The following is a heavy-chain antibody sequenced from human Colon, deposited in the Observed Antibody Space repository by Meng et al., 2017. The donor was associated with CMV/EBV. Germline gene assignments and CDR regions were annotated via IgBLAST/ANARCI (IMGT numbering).Heavy chain of an antibody. Sequence: SETLSLTCSVSGGSISSSRYYWGWMRQPPGKGLEWIGSVFYTGSTDYNPSLKTRVTISVDTSKNQFSLKLSSVTAADTAVYYCARDSKFGVPYYHGMDVWGQGTTVTVSS. CDR3: ARDSKFGVPYYHGMDV. D-gene: IGHD3-16*01. V-gene: IGHV4-39*07. CDR2: VFYTGST. CDR1: GGSISSSRYY. J-gene: IGHJ6*02.